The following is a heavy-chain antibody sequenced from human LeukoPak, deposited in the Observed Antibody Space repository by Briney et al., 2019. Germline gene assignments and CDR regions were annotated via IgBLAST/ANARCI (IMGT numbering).Heavy chain of an antibody. J-gene: IGHJ4*02. CDR3: ARDTHLSYAAGFDC. V-gene: IGHV3-33*01. CDR1: GFTFSSYG. Sequence: GGSLRLSCAASGFTFSSYGMHWVRQAPGKGLEWVAVILSDGSKEFYTDSVKGRFTISRDNSKNTLYLQMTSLRAEDTALYYCARDTHLSYAAGFDCWGQGTLVTVSS. CDR2: ILSDGSKE. D-gene: IGHD3-10*01.